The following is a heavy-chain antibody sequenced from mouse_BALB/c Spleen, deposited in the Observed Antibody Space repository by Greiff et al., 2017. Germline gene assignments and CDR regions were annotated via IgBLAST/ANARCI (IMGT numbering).Heavy chain of an antibody. CDR3: ARSTTAGGYAMDY. V-gene: IGHV5-17*02. CDR1: GFTFSSFG. J-gene: IGHJ4*01. D-gene: IGHD1-2*01. CDR2: ISSGSSTI. Sequence: EVLLVESGGGLVKPGGSLKLSCAASGFTFSSFGMHWVRQAPEKGLEWVAYISSGSSTIYYADTVKGRFTISRDNPKNTLFLQMTSLRSEDTAMYYCARSTTAGGYAMDYWGEGTSVTVSS.